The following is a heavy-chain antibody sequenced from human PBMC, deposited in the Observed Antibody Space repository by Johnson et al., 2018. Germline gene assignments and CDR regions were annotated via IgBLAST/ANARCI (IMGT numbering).Heavy chain of an antibody. V-gene: IGHV3-43*01. J-gene: IGHJ1*01. CDR2: ISWDGGST. CDR1: GFTFDDYT. CDR3: AKDSSHAEFFHH. Sequence: VQLVQSGGVVVQPGGSXRLSCAASGFTFDDYTMHWVRQAPGKGLEWVSLISWDGGSTYYADSVKGRFTISRDNSKNSLYLQMNSLRTEDTALYFCAKDSSHAEFFHHWGQGTLVTVSA.